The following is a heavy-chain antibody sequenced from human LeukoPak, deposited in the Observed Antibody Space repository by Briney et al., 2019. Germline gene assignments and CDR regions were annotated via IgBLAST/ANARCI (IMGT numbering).Heavy chain of an antibody. J-gene: IGHJ4*02. D-gene: IGHD2-2*01. Sequence: SETLSLTCTGSGGSISSYYWSWIRQPAGKGLEWIGRIYTSGSTNYNPSLKGRVTTSVDTSKNQFSLKLSSVTAADTAVYYCARDGSFVVVPFWGQGTLVTVSS. CDR2: IYTSGST. CDR3: ARDGSFVVVPF. V-gene: IGHV4-4*07. CDR1: GGSISSYY.